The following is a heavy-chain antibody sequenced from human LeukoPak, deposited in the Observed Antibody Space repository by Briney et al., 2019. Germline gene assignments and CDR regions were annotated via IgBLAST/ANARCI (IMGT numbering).Heavy chain of an antibody. D-gene: IGHD3-22*01. CDR3: ARVRGRGVLITTSRRSFWFDS. J-gene: IGHJ5*01. V-gene: IGHV4-34*01. Sequence: SETLSLTCAVYGGSFSSYYWSWIRQPPGEGLEWIGEINHSGSTTYKPSLKSRVTISVDTSKTQFSLKLSSVTAADTAVYYCARVRGRGVLITTSRRSFWFDSWGQGTLVTVSS. CDR2: INHSGST. CDR1: GGSFSSYY.